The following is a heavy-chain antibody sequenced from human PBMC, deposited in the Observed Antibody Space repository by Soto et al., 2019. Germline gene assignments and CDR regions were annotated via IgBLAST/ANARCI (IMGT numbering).Heavy chain of an antibody. CDR1: GYTFTGYY. D-gene: IGHD6-13*01. J-gene: IGHJ4*02. V-gene: IGHV1-2*04. Sequence: ASVKVSCKASGYTFTGYYMHWVRQAPGQGLEWMGWINPNSGGTNYAQKFQGWVTMTRDTSISTAYMELSRLRSDDTAVYYCARVVAAAGTSGYYDYWGQGTLVTVSS. CDR2: INPNSGGT. CDR3: ARVVAAAGTSGYYDY.